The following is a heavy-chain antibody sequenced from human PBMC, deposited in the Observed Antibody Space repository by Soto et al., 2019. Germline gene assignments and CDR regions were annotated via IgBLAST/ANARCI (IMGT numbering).Heavy chain of an antibody. V-gene: IGHV1-8*01. J-gene: IGHJ6*03. CDR1: GYTFTGYD. CDR3: AKAGPRYYFMDV. CDR2: MNPNSGHT. Sequence: ASVKVSCKASGYTFTGYDLSWVRQTTGQGLEWMGWMNPNSGHTGYAQRFQGRVKMTSNTSISTAYMELSSLRSEDTAVYYCAKAGPRYYFMDVWGKGTTVTVSS.